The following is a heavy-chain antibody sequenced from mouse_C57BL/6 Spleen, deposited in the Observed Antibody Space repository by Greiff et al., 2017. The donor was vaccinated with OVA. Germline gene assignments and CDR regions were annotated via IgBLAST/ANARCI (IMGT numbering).Heavy chain of an antibody. D-gene: IGHD3-2*02. CDR3: ARDSSGYDY. J-gene: IGHJ2*01. Sequence: VQLQQSGPELVKPGASVKISCKASGYTFTDYYMNWVKQSHGKSLEWIGDIIPNNGGTSYNQKFKGKATLTVDKSSSTAYMELRSLTSEDSAVYYCARDSSGYDYWGQGTTLTVSS. CDR2: IIPNNGGT. CDR1: GYTFTDYY. V-gene: IGHV1-26*01.